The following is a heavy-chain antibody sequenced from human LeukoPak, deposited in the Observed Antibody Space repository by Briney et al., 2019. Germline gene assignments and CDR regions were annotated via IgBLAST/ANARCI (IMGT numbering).Heavy chain of an antibody. D-gene: IGHD1-14*01. CDR3: ARLVPPRVYGMDV. Sequence: SETLSLTCTVSGGSISSSSYYWGWIRQPPGTGLEWLGSIYYSGSTYYNPSLKSRVTISVDTSKNQFSLKLSSVTAADTAVYYCARLVPPRVYGMDVWGQGTTVTVSS. CDR1: GGSISSSSYY. CDR2: IYYSGST. V-gene: IGHV4-39*01. J-gene: IGHJ6*02.